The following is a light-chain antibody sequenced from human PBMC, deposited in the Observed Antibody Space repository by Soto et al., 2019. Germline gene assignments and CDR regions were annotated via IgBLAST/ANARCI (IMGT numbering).Light chain of an antibody. J-gene: IGKJ2*01. CDR2: DAS. CDR3: HQYNSCPPET. Sequence: EIVLTQSPAILSVSPGERATLSCRASQSISRSLAWYQQKPGQAPRLLISDASTRATGIPARFSGSGSGTEVILTISSRQAADFVLYYYHQYNSCPPETFGQGTKAEIE. CDR1: QSISRS. V-gene: IGKV3-15*01.